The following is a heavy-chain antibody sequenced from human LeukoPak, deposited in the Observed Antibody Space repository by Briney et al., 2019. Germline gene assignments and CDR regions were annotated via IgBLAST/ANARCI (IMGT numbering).Heavy chain of an antibody. V-gene: IGHV1-2*02. CDR1: GYTFTDSY. CDR3: ARTPYYYDSSGYYDY. J-gene: IGHJ4*02. CDR2: INPNSGAT. Sequence: GASVKVSCKASGYTFTDSYMYWVRQAPGQGLEWMGWINPNSGATNYAQLFQGRVTMTRDTSISTAYMELRRLRSDDTAVYYCARTPYYYDSSGYYDYWGQGTLVTVSS. D-gene: IGHD3-22*01.